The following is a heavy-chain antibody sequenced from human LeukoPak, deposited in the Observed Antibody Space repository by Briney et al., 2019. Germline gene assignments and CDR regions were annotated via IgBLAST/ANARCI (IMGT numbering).Heavy chain of an antibody. Sequence: GGSLRLSCAAPGFTFSSYGMHWVRQAPGKGLEWVAFIRYDGSDKYYADSVKRRLTISRDNSKNTLYLQLNSLRAKDTAVYYCAKGSYYCSSSSCPQYYYYMDVWGKGTTVTVSS. D-gene: IGHD2-2*01. CDR2: IRYDGSDK. CDR3: AKGSYYCSSSSCPQYYYYMDV. CDR1: GFTFSSYG. J-gene: IGHJ6*03. V-gene: IGHV3-30*02.